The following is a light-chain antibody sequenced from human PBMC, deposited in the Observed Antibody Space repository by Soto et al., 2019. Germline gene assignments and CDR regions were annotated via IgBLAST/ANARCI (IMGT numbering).Light chain of an antibody. CDR1: SSNIGADSD. CDR2: GNT. J-gene: IGLJ2*01. CDR3: QSSDSSLTGVV. Sequence: QSVLTQPPSVSGAPGQRVTISCTGGSSNIGADSDVHWYQQLPGTAPKLLIYGNTIRPSGVPDRFSGSKSGTSASLAITGLQAEDEADYYCQSSDSSLTGVVFGGGTTLTVL. V-gene: IGLV1-40*01.